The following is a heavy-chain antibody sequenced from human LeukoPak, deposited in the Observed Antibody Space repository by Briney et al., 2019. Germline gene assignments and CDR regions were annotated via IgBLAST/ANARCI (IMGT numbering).Heavy chain of an antibody. CDR1: GFTFSSHS. D-gene: IGHD4-11*01. J-gene: IGHJ3*02. V-gene: IGHV3-21*01. CDR3: ARGYNNYGYVFDI. Sequence: GGSLRLSCAASGFTFSSHSMNWVRQAPGKGLEWVSSISSSSIYIYYADSVKGRFTISRDNAKNSLYLQMNSLRAEDTAVYYCARGYNNYGYVFDIWGQGTVVTVSS. CDR2: ISSSSIYI.